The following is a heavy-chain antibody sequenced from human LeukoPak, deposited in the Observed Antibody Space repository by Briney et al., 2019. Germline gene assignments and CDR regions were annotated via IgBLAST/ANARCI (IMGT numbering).Heavy chain of an antibody. CDR3: ATITNQWLDPFDF. D-gene: IGHD6-19*01. J-gene: IGHJ4*02. Sequence: WVRQPPGKGLQWIGSIYYRVNTYYNPSLKSRVTISVDTSKNQFSLNLTSVTAADTAVYYCATITNQWLDPFDFWGQGTLVTVSS. CDR2: IYYRVNT. V-gene: IGHV4-39*01.